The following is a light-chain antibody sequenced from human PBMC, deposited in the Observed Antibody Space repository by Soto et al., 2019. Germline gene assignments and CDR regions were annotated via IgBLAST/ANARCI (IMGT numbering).Light chain of an antibody. J-gene: IGKJ4*01. CDR1: QSVSSN. CDR2: GAS. V-gene: IGKV3-15*01. CDR3: QQYNNWPPLT. Sequence: EIVMTQSPATLSVSPGERATLSCRASQSVSSNLAWYQQKPGQAPRLLIYGASTRATGIPARFSGSGSGTACTHTISSLQPENFAVYYCQQYNNWPPLTFGGGTKVESK.